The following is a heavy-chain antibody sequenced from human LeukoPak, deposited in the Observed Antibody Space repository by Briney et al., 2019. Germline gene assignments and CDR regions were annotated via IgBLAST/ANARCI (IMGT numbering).Heavy chain of an antibody. J-gene: IGHJ4*02. CDR1: GSIVSNTY. Sequence: PGGSLRLSCAASGSIVSNTYMTWVRQAPGKGPEWVSVIHNDGSTYYADSVKGRFTVSRDNSKNMLFLRMNSLRVEDTAVYFCASLARDYWGQGTLVSVSS. D-gene: IGHD3-3*02. CDR3: ASLARDY. CDR2: IHNDGST. V-gene: IGHV3-53*01.